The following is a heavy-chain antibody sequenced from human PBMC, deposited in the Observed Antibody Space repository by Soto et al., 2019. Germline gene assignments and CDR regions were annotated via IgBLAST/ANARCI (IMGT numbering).Heavy chain of an antibody. D-gene: IGHD3-3*01. CDR3: AKDYEWLLTLDV. CDR2: ISYDGSNK. J-gene: IGHJ6*02. V-gene: IGHV3-30*18. CDR1: GFTFSSYG. Sequence: QVQLVESGGGVVQPGRSLRLSCAASGFTFSSYGMHWVRQAPGKGLEWVAVISYDGSNKYYADSVKGRFTISRDNSKNTLYLQMNSLRAEDTAVYYCAKDYEWLLTLDVWGQGTTVTVSS.